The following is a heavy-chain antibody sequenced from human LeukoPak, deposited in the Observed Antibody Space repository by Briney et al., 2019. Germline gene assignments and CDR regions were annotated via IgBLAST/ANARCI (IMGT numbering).Heavy chain of an antibody. J-gene: IGHJ4*02. CDR1: GFTFSSYA. V-gene: IGHV3-30-3*01. Sequence: GGSLRLSCAASAASGFTFSSYAMHWVRQAPGKGLEWVAVISYDGSNKYYADSVKGRFTISRDNSKNTLYLQMNSLRAEDTAVYYCARDLKSRWEYVAGNYFDYWGQGTLVTVSS. CDR3: ARDLKSRWEYVAGNYFDY. D-gene: IGHD6-19*01. CDR2: ISYDGSNK.